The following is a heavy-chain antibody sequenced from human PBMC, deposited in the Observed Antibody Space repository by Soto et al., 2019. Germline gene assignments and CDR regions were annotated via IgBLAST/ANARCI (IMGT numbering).Heavy chain of an antibody. Sequence: PGGSLRLSCAASGFTFSSYGMHWVRQAPGKGLEWVAVISYDGSNKYYADSVKGRFTISRDNSKNTLYLQMNSLRAEDTAVYKCAKDLPEYRSAPIIWGQGTLVTVSS. D-gene: IGHD6-6*01. CDR3: AKDLPEYRSAPII. J-gene: IGHJ4*02. CDR1: GFTFSSYG. CDR2: ISYDGSNK. V-gene: IGHV3-30*18.